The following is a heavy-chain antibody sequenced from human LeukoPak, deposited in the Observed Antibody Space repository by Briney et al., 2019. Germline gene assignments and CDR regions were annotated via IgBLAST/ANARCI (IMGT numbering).Heavy chain of an antibody. CDR2: ISSSSSYI. J-gene: IGHJ4*02. CDR3: ARDLEKYYYDSSGPAGY. Sequence: RTGGSLRLSCAASGFTFSSYSMNWVRQAPGKGLEWVSAISSSSSYIYYADSVKGRFTISRDNANNSLYLQMNSLRAEDTAVYYCARDLEKYYYDSSGPAGYWGQGTLVTVSS. V-gene: IGHV3-21*01. D-gene: IGHD3-22*01. CDR1: GFTFSSYS.